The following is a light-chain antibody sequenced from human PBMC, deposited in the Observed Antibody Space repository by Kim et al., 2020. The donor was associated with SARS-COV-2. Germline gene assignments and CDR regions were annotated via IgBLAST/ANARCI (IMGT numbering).Light chain of an antibody. J-gene: IGLJ2*01. V-gene: IGLV3-1*01. CDR1: KLGEKY. Sequence: SYELTQPPSVSVSPGQTVTLTCSGDKLGEKYSCWYQQKSGQSPILLIYQDFKRPSGIPDRFSGSNFGNTATLTISGTQTVDEAGYYCQAWDSGTVVFGGGTQLTVL. CDR2: QDF. CDR3: QAWDSGTVV.